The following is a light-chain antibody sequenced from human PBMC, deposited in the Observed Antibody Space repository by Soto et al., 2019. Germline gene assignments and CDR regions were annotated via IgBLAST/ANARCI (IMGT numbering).Light chain of an antibody. Sequence: QSALTQPASVSGSPGQSITISCTGTSSDVGGYNYVSWYQQHPGKAPKLMIYEVSNRPSGVSNRCSGSKSGNTASLTISGPQAEDEADYYCSSYTSSSTLVFGGGTKLTV. CDR2: EVS. CDR3: SSYTSSSTLV. CDR1: SSDVGGYNY. V-gene: IGLV2-14*01. J-gene: IGLJ2*01.